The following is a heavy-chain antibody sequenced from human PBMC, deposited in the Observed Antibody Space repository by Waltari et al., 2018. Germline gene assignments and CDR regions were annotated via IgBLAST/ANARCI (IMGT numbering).Heavy chain of an antibody. CDR3: ARQGSWTFDI. J-gene: IGHJ3*02. D-gene: IGHD3-10*01. Sequence: EVQMVESGGGLVQPGGSLRLSCVVSGFSLSDYWMSWVRQAPGGGLDWLGNIKGDGTETFHVDSVKGRFTISRDNARNTLFLQMNKLGAGDTAVFYCARQGSWTFDIWGQGTVVTVSS. V-gene: IGHV3-7*01. CDR1: GFSLSDYW. CDR2: IKGDGTET.